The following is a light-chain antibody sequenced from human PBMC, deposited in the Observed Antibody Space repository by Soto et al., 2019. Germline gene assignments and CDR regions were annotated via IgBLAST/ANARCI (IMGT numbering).Light chain of an antibody. J-gene: IGKJ1*01. V-gene: IGKV3-20*01. CDR1: QSVSNSY. CDR3: QQYGSSPPAT. CDR2: GAS. Sequence: EIVLTQSPGTLSLSPGERATLSCRASQSVSNSYLAWYQQKPGQAPRLLISGASSRATGIPDRFSGSGSGTDFTLTISRLEPEDFAVYYCQQYGSSPPATFVQGTKVDTK.